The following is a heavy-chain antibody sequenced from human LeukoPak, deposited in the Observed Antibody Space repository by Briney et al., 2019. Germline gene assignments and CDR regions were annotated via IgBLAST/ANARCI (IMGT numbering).Heavy chain of an antibody. CDR3: AKDQDSFSWGSGGDY. J-gene: IGHJ4*02. V-gene: IGHV3-30*18. CDR2: ISYDGSNK. CDR1: GFTFSSYG. Sequence: GGSLRLSCAASGFTFSSYGMHWVRQAPGKGLEWVAVISYDGSNKYYADSVKGRFTISRDNSKNTLYLQMNSLRAEDTAVYCCAKDQDSFSWGSGGDYWGQGTLVTVSS. D-gene: IGHD6-13*01.